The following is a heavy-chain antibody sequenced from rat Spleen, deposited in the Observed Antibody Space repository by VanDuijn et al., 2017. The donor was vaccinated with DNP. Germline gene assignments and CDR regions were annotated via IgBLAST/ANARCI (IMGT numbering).Heavy chain of an antibody. CDR1: GFSLTSYH. V-gene: IGHV2-27*01. J-gene: IGHJ2*01. Sequence: QVQLKESGPGLVQPSQTLSLTCTVSGFSLTSYHVHWVRQPPGKGLEWMGRIQSGGSTDYNSALKSRLSISRDTSKSQVFLKMNSLQTEDTAIYFCTREVAPFAYWGRGVMVTVSS. CDR3: TREVAPFAY. CDR2: IQSGGST.